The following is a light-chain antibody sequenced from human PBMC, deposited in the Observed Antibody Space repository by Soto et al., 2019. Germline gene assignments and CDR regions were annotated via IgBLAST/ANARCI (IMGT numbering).Light chain of an antibody. CDR1: QSVSSSY. CDR3: QQYESSFRT. Sequence: EIVLTQSPGTLSLSPGERATLSCRASQSVSSSYLAWYQQKPGQAPRLLIYGASSRATGIPDRFSGSGSGTDFTLTISRLEPEDFAVYYCQQYESSFRTFGQGTKVEIK. V-gene: IGKV3-20*01. CDR2: GAS. J-gene: IGKJ1*01.